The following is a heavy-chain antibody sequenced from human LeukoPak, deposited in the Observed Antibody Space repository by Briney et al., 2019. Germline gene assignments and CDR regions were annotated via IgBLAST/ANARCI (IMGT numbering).Heavy chain of an antibody. CDR1: GYTFTSYY. V-gene: IGHV1-46*01. J-gene: IGHJ4*02. D-gene: IGHD3-22*01. CDR2: INPSGSST. Sequence: ASVKVSCKASGYTFTSYYMHWVRQAPGQGLERMGIINPSGSSTSYAQKFQGRVTMTRDTSTSTVYMELSSMRSEDTAVYYCARVARRGNAYYYDSSGLPHWGQGTLVTVSS. CDR3: ARVARRGNAYYYDSSGLPH.